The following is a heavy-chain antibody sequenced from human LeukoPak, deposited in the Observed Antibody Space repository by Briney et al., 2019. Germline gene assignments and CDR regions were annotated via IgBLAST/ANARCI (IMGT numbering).Heavy chain of an antibody. D-gene: IGHD3-22*01. CDR1: GFTFSNAW. CDR3: TTDPATYYYDSSGFSY. Sequence: GGSLRLSCAASGFTFSNAWMSWVRQAPGKGLEWVGRIKSKTDGGTTDYAAPVKGRFTNSRDDSKNTLYLQMNSLKTEDTAVYYYTTDPATYYYDSSGFSYWGQGTLVTVSS. V-gene: IGHV3-15*01. J-gene: IGHJ4*02. CDR2: IKSKTDGGTT.